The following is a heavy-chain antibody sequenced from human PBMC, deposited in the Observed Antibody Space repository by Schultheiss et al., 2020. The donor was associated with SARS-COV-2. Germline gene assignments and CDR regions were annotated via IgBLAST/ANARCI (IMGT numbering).Heavy chain of an antibody. CDR2: INYSGST. V-gene: IGHV4-59*04. D-gene: IGHD6-19*01. CDR3: ARQRLEVAAVDY. Sequence: SQTLSLTCTVSGGSISSYYWSWIRQPPGKGLEWIGTINYSGSTYYNPSLKSRVFMSVDTSKNQFSLNLKSVTAADTAVYYCARQRLEVAAVDYWGQGTLVTVSS. CDR1: GGSISSYY. J-gene: IGHJ4*02.